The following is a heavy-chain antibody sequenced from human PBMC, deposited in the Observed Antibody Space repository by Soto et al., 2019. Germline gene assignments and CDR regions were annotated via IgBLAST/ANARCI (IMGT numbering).Heavy chain of an antibody. CDR3: ARLDYDILTGDQS. CDR1: GGSTSSGDYY. D-gene: IGHD3-9*01. CDR2: IYYSGST. Sequence: SETLSLTCTVSGGSTSSGDYYWSWIRQPPVKGLEWIGYIYYSGSTYYNPSLKSRVTISVDTSKNQFSLKLSSVTAADTAVYYCARLDYDILTGDQSWGQGTLVSVSS. V-gene: IGHV4-30-4*01. J-gene: IGHJ5*02.